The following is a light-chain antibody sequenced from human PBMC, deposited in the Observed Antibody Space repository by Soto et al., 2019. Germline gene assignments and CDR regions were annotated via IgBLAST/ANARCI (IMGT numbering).Light chain of an antibody. CDR3: TSYVGSNIWV. J-gene: IGLJ3*02. CDR2: EVS. Sequence: QSALTQPPSASGSPGQSVTISCTGTSSDVGAYQYVSWYQKYPGKAPNLMIYEVSKRPSGVPDRFSGSKSGNTASLTVSGLQAEDEADYYCTSYVGSNIWVFGGGTKRTVL. V-gene: IGLV2-8*01. CDR1: SSDVGAYQY.